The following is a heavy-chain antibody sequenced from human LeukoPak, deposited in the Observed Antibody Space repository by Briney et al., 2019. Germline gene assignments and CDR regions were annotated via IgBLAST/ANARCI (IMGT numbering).Heavy chain of an antibody. CDR3: ARAPYSSGWLNFDY. CDR2: IITYNGNT. J-gene: IGHJ4*02. V-gene: IGHV1-18*01. D-gene: IGHD6-19*01. CDR1: GYTFTSYG. Sequence: ASVKVSCKASGYTFTSYGISWVRQAPGQGLEWMGWIITYNGNTNYAQKLQGRVTMTTDTSTSTAYMELRSLRSDDTAVYYCARAPYSSGWLNFDYWGQGTLVTVSS.